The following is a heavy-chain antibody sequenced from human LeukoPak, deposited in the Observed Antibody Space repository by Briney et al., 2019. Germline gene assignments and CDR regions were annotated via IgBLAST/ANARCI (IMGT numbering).Heavy chain of an antibody. V-gene: IGHV3-23*01. Sequence: GGPLRLSCQTSKFPFSPFPRTGAPQPQGKGREGVPPISGSGGATFYADSVKGRFTISRDNSKNTLYLQMNSVRAEDTAVYYCATRGRDGYNANYYGMDVWGQGTTVTVPS. D-gene: IGHD5-24*01. CDR3: ATRGRDGYNANYYGMDV. CDR1: KFPFSPFP. J-gene: IGHJ6*02. CDR2: ISGSGGAT.